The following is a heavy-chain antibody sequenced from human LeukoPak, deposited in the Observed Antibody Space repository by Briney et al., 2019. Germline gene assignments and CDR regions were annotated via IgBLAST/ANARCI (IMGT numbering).Heavy chain of an antibody. Sequence: GGSLRLSCAASGFTFDDYAMHWVRQAPGKGLEWVSGISWNSGSIGYADSVKGRFTISRDNAKNSLYLQMNSLRAEDTALYYCAKDFSSGYYLSGEFDPWGQGTLVTVSS. CDR3: AKDFSSGYYLSGEFDP. J-gene: IGHJ5*02. CDR1: GFTFDDYA. D-gene: IGHD3-22*01. CDR2: ISWNSGSI. V-gene: IGHV3-9*01.